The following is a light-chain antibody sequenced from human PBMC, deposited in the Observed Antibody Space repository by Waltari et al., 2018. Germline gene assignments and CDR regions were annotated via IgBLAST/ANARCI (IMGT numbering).Light chain of an antibody. J-gene: IGKJ1*01. CDR2: DTS. V-gene: IGKV3-20*01. CDR3: QQYGNSRT. CDR1: QSIHSFY. Sequence: EIVLTQSPGTLSLSPGERATLSCRASQSIHSFYFAWYQQKPGQAPSLLIYDTSTRATGVPDRFTGSGSGTDFARTISRLEPEDFAVYYCQQYGNSRTFGQGTKVEIK.